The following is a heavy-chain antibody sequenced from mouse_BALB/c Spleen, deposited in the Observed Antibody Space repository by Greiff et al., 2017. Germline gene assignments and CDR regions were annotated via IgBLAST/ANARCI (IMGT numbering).Heavy chain of an antibody. D-gene: IGHD1-1*01. V-gene: IGHV1-80*01. CDR1: GYAFSSYW. CDR3: ARLLTTVVATSEFAY. Sequence: VKLQESGAELVRPGSSVKISCKASGYAFSSYWMNWVQQRPGQGLEWIGQIYPGDGDTNYNGKFKGKATLTADKSSSTAYMQLSSLTSEDSAVYFCARLLTTVVATSEFAYWGQGTLVTVSA. J-gene: IGHJ3*01. CDR2: IYPGDGDT.